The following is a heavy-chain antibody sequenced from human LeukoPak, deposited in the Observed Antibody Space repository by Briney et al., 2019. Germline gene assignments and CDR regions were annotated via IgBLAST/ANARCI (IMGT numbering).Heavy chain of an antibody. Sequence: GGSLRLSCAASGFTFSSYSMNWVRQAPGKGLEWVSSISSSSSYIYYADSVKGRFTISRDNAKNSLYLQMNSLRAEDTAVYYCARDLVGGSGVLPNLWGQGTLVTVSS. CDR2: ISSSSSYI. D-gene: IGHD2-15*01. CDR1: GFTFSSYS. J-gene: IGHJ4*02. CDR3: ARDLVGGSGVLPNL. V-gene: IGHV3-21*01.